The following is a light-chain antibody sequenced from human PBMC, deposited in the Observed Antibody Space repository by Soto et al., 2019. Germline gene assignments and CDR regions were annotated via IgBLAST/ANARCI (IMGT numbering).Light chain of an antibody. CDR1: QGISSW. CDR3: QQDKRFPLP. CDR2: TES. J-gene: IGKJ4*01. V-gene: IGKV1-12*01. Sequence: DLQMTQSPSSVSASVGVRVTITCRASQGISSWLAWYQQKPGKAPHNLIHTESCLQSGDPSRFSGSGSGTDFTLTISSQQPEDFATYYCQQDKRFPLPFGGGTKL.